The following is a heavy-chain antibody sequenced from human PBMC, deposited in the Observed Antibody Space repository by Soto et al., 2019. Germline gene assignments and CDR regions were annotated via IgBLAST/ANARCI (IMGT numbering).Heavy chain of an antibody. CDR1: GGSISRSSYY. CDR2: IYYSGST. CDR3: ARGSSSGLNWFDP. D-gene: IGHD3-22*01. Sequence: SETLSLTCSVSGGSISRSSYYWGWIRQPPGKGLEWIGSIYYSGSTYYNPSLKSRVTISVDTSKNQFSLKLSSVTAADTAVYYCARGSSSGLNWFDPWGQGTLVTVSS. J-gene: IGHJ5*02. V-gene: IGHV4-39*01.